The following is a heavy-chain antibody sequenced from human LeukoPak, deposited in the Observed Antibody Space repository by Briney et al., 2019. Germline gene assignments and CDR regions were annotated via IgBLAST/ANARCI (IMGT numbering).Heavy chain of an antibody. J-gene: IGHJ4*02. V-gene: IGHV1-69*13. CDR2: IIPIFGTA. Sequence: SVKVSCKASGGTFSIYAISWVRQAPGQGLEWMGGIIPIFGTANYAQKFQGRVTITADESTSTAYMELSSLRSEDTAVYYCARDRPQYCSGGSCSRGFDYWGQGTLVTVSS. CDR3: ARDRPQYCSGGSCSRGFDY. D-gene: IGHD2-15*01. CDR1: GGTFSIYA.